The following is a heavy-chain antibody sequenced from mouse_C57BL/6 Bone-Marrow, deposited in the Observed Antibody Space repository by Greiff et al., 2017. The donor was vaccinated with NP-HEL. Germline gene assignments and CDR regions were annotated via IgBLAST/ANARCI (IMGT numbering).Heavy chain of an antibody. CDR3: ASPYYYGGGYYAMDY. J-gene: IGHJ4*01. V-gene: IGHV1-82*01. CDR2: IYPGDGDT. Sequence: QVQLQQSGPELVKPGASVKISCKASGYAFSSSWMNWVKQRPGKGLEWIGRIYPGDGDTNYNGKFKGKATLTAAKSSSTAYMQLSSLTSEDSAVYFCASPYYYGGGYYAMDYWGQGTSVTVSS. D-gene: IGHD1-1*01. CDR1: GYAFSSSW.